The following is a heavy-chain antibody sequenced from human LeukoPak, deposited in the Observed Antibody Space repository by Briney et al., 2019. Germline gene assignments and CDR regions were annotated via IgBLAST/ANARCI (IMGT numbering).Heavy chain of an antibody. CDR1: GYTFTGYY. Sequence: GASVKVSCKASGYTFTGYYMHWVRQAPGQGLEWMGRINPNSGGTNYARKFQGRVTMTRDTSISTAYMELSRLRSDDTAVYYCARSYGDYGNHYYYMDVWGKGTTVTVS. J-gene: IGHJ6*03. CDR3: ARSYGDYGNHYYYMDV. CDR2: INPNSGGT. D-gene: IGHD4-17*01. V-gene: IGHV1-2*06.